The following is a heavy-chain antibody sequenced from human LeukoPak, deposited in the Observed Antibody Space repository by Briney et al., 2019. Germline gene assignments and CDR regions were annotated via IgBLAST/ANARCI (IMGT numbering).Heavy chain of an antibody. CDR3: ARGGGYGYVGYFDY. CDR1: GFTFDDYG. CDR2: INWNGGST. V-gene: IGHV3-20*04. J-gene: IGHJ4*02. D-gene: IGHD5-18*01. Sequence: GGSLRLSCAASGFTFDDYGMSWVRQAPGKGLEWVSGINWNGGSTGYADSVKGRFTISRDNAKNSLYLQMNSLRAEDTALYYCARGGGYGYVGYFDYWGQGTLVTVSS.